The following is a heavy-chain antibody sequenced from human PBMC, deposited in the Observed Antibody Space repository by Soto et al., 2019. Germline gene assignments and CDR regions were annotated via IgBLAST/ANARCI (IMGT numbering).Heavy chain of an antibody. J-gene: IGHJ6*03. CDR2: MNPNSGNT. V-gene: IGHV1-8*01. CDR3: AACGVYADSTVYYYYYMDV. D-gene: IGHD4-17*01. CDR1: GYTFTSYD. Sequence: ASVKVSCKASGYTFTSYDINWVRQATGQGLEWMGWMNPNSGNTGYAQKFQGRVTMTRNTSISTAYMELSSLRSEDTAVYYCAACGVYADSTVYYYYYMDVWGKGTTVTVSS.